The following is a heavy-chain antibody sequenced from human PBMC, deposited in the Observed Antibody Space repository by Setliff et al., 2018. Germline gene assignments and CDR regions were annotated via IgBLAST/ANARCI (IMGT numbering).Heavy chain of an antibody. V-gene: IGHV1-18*01. D-gene: IGHD3-10*01. CDR1: GDTFSTYA. CDR2: ISPHTGKA. J-gene: IGHJ6*03. Sequence: ASVKVSCKASGDTFSTYALSWVRQAPGQGLEWIGWISPHTGKAFYAPQFQGRVIMTTDTSSTTAYLDLRSLRSDDTAVYYCERDATHFTKFRGLNIRYFHIDVWGKGTTVTVSS. CDR3: ERDATHFTKFRGLNIRYFHIDV.